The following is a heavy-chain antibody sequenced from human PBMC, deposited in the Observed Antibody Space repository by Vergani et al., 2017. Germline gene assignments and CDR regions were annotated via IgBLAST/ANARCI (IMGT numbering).Heavy chain of an antibody. Sequence: QVQLVQSGAEVKKPGASVKVSCKASGYTFTSYYMHWVRQAPGQGLEWMGIINPSGGSTSYAQKFQGRVTMTRDTSTSTVYMELSSLRSEDTAVYYCASGGAYYYDSSGYWDYYYFDYWGQGTLVTVSS. V-gene: IGHV1-46*01. CDR2: INPSGGST. CDR1: GYTFTSYY. CDR3: ASGGAYYYDSSGYWDYYYFDY. J-gene: IGHJ4*02. D-gene: IGHD3-22*01.